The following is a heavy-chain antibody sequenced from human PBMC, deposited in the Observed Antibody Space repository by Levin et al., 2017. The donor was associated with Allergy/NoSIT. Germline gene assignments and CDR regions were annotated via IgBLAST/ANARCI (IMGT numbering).Heavy chain of an antibody. V-gene: IGHV3-7*03. J-gene: IGHJ3*01. CDR1: GFTFRDYW. CDR3: ARKVRGSSAYDAFDV. Sequence: PGGSLRLSCAATGFTFRDYWMTWVRQTPGRGLEWVANIDQDGSQKYYVDSVKGRFTISRDNAKNSVDLQMNYLRDDDTAVYYCARKVRGSSAYDAFDVWGHGTMVTFSS. D-gene: IGHD5-12*01. CDR2: IDQDGSQK.